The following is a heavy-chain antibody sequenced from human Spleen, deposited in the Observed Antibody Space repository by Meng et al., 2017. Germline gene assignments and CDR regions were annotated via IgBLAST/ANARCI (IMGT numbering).Heavy chain of an antibody. Sequence: VQLQESGPGLVKPSGTLSLTCAVSGGSILNSNWWSWVRQFPGKGLEWIGDIFYTGTTNYNPSLKRRVTISVDKSKHQFSLILTSVTAADTAVYYCARGRHYSSDQDRGYYFDYWGQGTLVTVSS. J-gene: IGHJ4*02. CDR2: IFYTGTT. D-gene: IGHD6-19*01. CDR1: GGSILNSNW. V-gene: IGHV4-4*02. CDR3: ARGRHYSSDQDRGYYFDY.